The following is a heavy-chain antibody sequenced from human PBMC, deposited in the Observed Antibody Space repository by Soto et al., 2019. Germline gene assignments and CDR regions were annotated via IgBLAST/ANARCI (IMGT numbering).Heavy chain of an antibody. CDR1: GGSISSYY. CDR2: IYYSGST. Sequence: SETLSLTCTVSGGSISSYYWSWIRQPPGKGLEWIGYIYYSGSTNYNPSLKSRVTISVDTSKNQFSLKLSSVTAADTAVYYCARDLGYCSGCSCWPINWFDPWGQGTLVTVSS. CDR3: ARDLGYCSGCSCWPINWFDP. V-gene: IGHV4-59*01. J-gene: IGHJ5*02. D-gene: IGHD2-15*01.